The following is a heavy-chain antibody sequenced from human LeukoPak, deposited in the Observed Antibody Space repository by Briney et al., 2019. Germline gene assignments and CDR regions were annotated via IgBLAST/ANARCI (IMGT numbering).Heavy chain of an antibody. Sequence: ETLSLTCAVYGGSFSGYYRSWIRQPPGKGLEWIGEINHSGSTNYNPSLKSRVTISVDTSKNQFSLKLSSVTAADTAVYYCARGRQQLVRSRSWNWFDPWGQGTLVTVSP. CDR1: GGSFSGYY. D-gene: IGHD6-13*01. J-gene: IGHJ5*02. CDR2: INHSGST. CDR3: ARGRQQLVRSRSWNWFDP. V-gene: IGHV4-34*01.